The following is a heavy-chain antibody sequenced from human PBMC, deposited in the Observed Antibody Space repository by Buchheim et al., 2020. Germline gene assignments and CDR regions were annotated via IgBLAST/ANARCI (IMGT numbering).Heavy chain of an antibody. J-gene: IGHJ6*02. CDR3: ARDLVVQGVIDYYYYGMDV. Sequence: EVQLVESGGGLVQPGGSLRLSCAASGFTFSSYEMNWVCQAPGKGLEWVSYISSSGSTIYYADSVKGRFTISRDNAKNSLYLQMISLRAEDTAVYYCARDLVVQGVIDYYYYGMDVWGQGTT. CDR2: ISSSGSTI. CDR1: GFTFSSYE. V-gene: IGHV3-48*03. D-gene: IGHD3-10*01.